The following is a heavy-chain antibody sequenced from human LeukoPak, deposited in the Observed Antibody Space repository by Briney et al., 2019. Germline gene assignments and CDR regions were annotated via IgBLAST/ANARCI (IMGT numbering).Heavy chain of an antibody. J-gene: IGHJ4*02. CDR3: ARVGPRGGVY. D-gene: IGHD2-21*01. V-gene: IGHV4-34*01. CDR1: GGSFSDHY. Sequence: ETLSLTCAXYGGSFSDHYWSWIRQPPGKGLEWIGEINHSGSTNYNPSLKSRVTISVDTSKNQFSLKLSSVTAADTAVYYCARVGPRGGVYWGQGTLVTVFS. CDR2: INHSGST.